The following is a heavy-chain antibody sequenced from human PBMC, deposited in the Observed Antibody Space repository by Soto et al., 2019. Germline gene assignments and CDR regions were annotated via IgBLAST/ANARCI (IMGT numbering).Heavy chain of an antibody. CDR1: GFTFSSYG. CDR3: AKEWPKDYFDY. J-gene: IGHJ4*02. Sequence: GGSLRLSCAASGFTFSSYGMHWVRQAPGKGLEWVAVISYDGSNKYYADSVKGRFTISRDNSKNTLYLQMNSLRAEDTAVYYCAKEWPKDYFDYWGQGTLVTVSS. V-gene: IGHV3-30*18. CDR2: ISYDGSNK.